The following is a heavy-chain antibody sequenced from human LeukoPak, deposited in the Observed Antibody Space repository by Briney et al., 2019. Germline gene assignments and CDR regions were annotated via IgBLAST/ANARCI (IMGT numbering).Heavy chain of an antibody. J-gene: IGHJ4*02. D-gene: IGHD2/OR15-2a*01. V-gene: IGHV3-74*01. Sequence: GGSLRLSCAASGFAFSRYWMHWVRQAPGKGLAWVSRINSDGRSAVYADSVKGRFTISRDNAKNTLYLQMDSLRAEDTAVYYCTRASTTDDYWGQGTLVTVSS. CDR3: TRASTTDDY. CDR1: GFAFSRYW. CDR2: INSDGRSA.